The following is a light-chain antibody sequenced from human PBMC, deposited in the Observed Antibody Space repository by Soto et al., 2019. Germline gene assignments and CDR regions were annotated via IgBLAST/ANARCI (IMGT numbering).Light chain of an antibody. CDR1: QSFNRD. V-gene: IGKV1-39*01. CDR2: ATT. CDR3: QQSYITPYT. Sequence: DIQMTQSPSSLSASVGDRVTITCRASQSFNRDLNWYQQKPGNPPKLLISATTTLQSGVPSRFSASGSGTDFILTISSLQPEDFATYYCQQSYITPYTFGQGTKLQI. J-gene: IGKJ2*01.